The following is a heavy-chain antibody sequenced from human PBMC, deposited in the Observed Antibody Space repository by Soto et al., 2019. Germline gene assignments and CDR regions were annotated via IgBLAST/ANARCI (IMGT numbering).Heavy chain of an antibody. CDR3: ARVEYPLPLYGMDV. CDR2: ISADNGNT. V-gene: IGHV1-18*01. Sequence: GASVKVSCQASGGTFSSYTISWVRQAPGQGLEWMGWISADNGNTNYAQKLQGRVTITRDTSTSTAYMELSSLRSEDTAVYYCARVEYPLPLYGMDVWGQGTTVTVSS. CDR1: GGTFSSYT. J-gene: IGHJ6*02.